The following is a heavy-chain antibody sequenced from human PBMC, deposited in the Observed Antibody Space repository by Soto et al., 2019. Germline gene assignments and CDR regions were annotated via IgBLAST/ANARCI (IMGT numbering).Heavy chain of an antibody. CDR2: IIPIFGTA. CDR3: ARDSDIVVVPAAIPPGYYYGMDV. D-gene: IGHD2-2*02. V-gene: IGHV1-69*06. CDR1: GGTFSSYA. Sequence: QVQLVQSGAEVKKPGSSVKVSCKASGGTFSSYAISWVRQAPGQGLEWMGGIIPIFGTANYAQKFQGRVTLTADKSTSTAYMELSSLRSEDTAVYYCARDSDIVVVPAAIPPGYYYGMDVWGQGTTVTVSS. J-gene: IGHJ6*02.